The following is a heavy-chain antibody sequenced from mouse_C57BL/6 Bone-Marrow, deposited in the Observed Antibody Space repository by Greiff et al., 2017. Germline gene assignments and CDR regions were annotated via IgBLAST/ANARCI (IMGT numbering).Heavy chain of an antibody. CDR3: AREGAQAPYYFDY. D-gene: IGHD3-2*02. V-gene: IGHV1-50*01. CDR2: IDPSDSYT. CDR1: GYTFTSYW. Sequence: VQLQQPGAELVKPGASVKLSCKASGYTFTSYWMQWVKQRPGQGLEWIGEIDPSDSYTNYNQKFKGKATLTVDTSSSPAYMQLSSLTSEDSAVYYCAREGAQAPYYFDYWGQGTTLTVSS. J-gene: IGHJ2*01.